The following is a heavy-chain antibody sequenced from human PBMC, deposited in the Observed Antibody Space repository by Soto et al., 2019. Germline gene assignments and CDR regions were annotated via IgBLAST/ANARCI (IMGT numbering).Heavy chain of an antibody. J-gene: IGHJ5*02. CDR3: AREYSSSWSNGFDP. CDR2: IYYSGST. CDR1: GGSVRSGSYY. V-gene: IGHV4-61*01. D-gene: IGHD6-13*01. Sequence: SETLSLTCTVSGGSVRSGSYYWSWIRQPPGKGLEWIGYIYYSGSTNYNPSLKSRVTISVDTSKNQFSLKLSSVTAAETAVYYCAREYSSSWSNGFDPWGQGTLVTVSS.